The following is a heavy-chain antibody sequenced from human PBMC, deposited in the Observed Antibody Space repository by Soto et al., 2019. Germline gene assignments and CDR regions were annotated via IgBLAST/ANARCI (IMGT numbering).Heavy chain of an antibody. Sequence: EVQLVESGGSLVQPGGSLRLSCADSGFTFSSFWMSWVRQAPGKGLEWVANIKQDGSEKYYVDSVRGRFSISRDNAKNSLFLQMNSVRAEDTAVYYCARRPYGDYGDYVDYWGQGTLVTVSS. CDR1: GFTFSSFW. D-gene: IGHD4-17*01. CDR2: IKQDGSEK. CDR3: ARRPYGDYGDYVDY. J-gene: IGHJ4*02. V-gene: IGHV3-7*01.